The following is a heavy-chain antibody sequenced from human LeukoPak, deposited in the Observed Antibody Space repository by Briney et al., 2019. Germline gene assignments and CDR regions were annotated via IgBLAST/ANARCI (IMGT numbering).Heavy chain of an antibody. V-gene: IGHV3-21*01. CDR3: ARGQQLDY. Sequence: PGGSLRLSCAASGFILRSYSMSWVRQAPGKGLEWVAFSSSSGNYIYYADSVKGRFIISIDNAKSSLDLQLNSLRAEDTALYYCARGQQLDYWGQGILVTVSS. D-gene: IGHD6-13*01. J-gene: IGHJ4*02. CDR1: GFILRSYS. CDR2: SSSSGNYI.